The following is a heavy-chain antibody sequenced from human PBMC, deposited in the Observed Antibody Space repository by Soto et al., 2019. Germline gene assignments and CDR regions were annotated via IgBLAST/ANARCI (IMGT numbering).Heavy chain of an antibody. V-gene: IGHV3-11*01. CDR2: ISGSGSST. CDR1: GFTFSDYY. Sequence: QVQLVESGGDFVKPGGSLRLSCAASGFTFSDYYMSWIRQAPGKGLECISYISGSGSSTYYADSVKGRFTVSRDNAKNSLYLQMNSLRAEDTAVSYCARDDDYGGTNNWFDPWGQGTLVTVSS. CDR3: ARDDDYGGTNNWFDP. D-gene: IGHD4-17*01. J-gene: IGHJ5*02.